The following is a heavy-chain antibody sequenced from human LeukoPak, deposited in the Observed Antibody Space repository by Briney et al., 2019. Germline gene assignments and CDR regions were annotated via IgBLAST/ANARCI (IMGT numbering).Heavy chain of an antibody. CDR2: IPYDGSNE. V-gene: IGHV3-30-3*01. D-gene: IGHD6-19*01. CDR1: GFTFSSCA. J-gene: IGHJ4*02. Sequence: GGSLRLSCAASGFTFSSCAMHWVRQAPGKGLEWVAVIPYDGSNEYYADSVKGRFTISRDNSKNTLYLQMNSLRAEDTAVYYCATAPRCSVWWALDSWGQGTLVTVSS. CDR3: ATAPRCSVWWALDS.